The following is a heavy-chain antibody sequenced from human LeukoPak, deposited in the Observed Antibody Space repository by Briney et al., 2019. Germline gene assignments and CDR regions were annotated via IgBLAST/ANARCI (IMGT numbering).Heavy chain of an antibody. CDR1: GFTFSSYA. Sequence: GGSLRLSCAASGFTFSSYAMSWVRQAPGKGLEWVSAISGSGGSTYYADSVKGRFTISRDNAKNSPYLQMNSLRAEDTAVYYCAELGITMIGGVWGKGTTVTISS. D-gene: IGHD3-10*02. CDR2: ISGSGGST. CDR3: AELGITMIGGV. J-gene: IGHJ6*04. V-gene: IGHV3-23*01.